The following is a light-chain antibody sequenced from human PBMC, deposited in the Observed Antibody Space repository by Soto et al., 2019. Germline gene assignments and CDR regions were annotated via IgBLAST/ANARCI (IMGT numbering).Light chain of an antibody. J-gene: IGKJ4*01. CDR2: DAS. CDR3: QQLSRYPST. V-gene: IGKV1-9*01. Sequence: IQLTQSPSSLSASVGDRVTVTCRASDDITNYLAWYQQKAGKAPKLLIYDASTLYSGVPSRFSGSGSGTEFTPTLSRPEAEEFATYYCQQLSRYPSTFGGGTKVEIK. CDR1: DDITNY.